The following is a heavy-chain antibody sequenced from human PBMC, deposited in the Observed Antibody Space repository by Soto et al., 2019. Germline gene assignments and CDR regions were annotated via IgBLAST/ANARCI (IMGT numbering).Heavy chain of an antibody. D-gene: IGHD2-15*01. Sequence: EVQLLESGGGLVQPGGSLRLSCAASGFTFSSYAMSWVRQAPGKGLEWASAISGSAATTFYADSVKGRFTVSRDNSKNTLYLQMNSLRAEDTAVYYCARGPRYCSGYSCDYYMDVWGKGTTVTVSS. CDR3: ARGPRYCSGYSCDYYMDV. CDR2: ISGSAATT. CDR1: GFTFSSYA. V-gene: IGHV3-23*01. J-gene: IGHJ6*03.